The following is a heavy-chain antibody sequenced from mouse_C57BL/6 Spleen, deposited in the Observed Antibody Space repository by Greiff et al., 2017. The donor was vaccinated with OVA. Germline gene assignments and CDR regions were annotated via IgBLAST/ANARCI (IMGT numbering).Heavy chain of an antibody. J-gene: IGHJ1*03. CDR3: ARHYYGSSYWYFDV. Sequence: VMLVESGPGLVAPSQSLSITCTVSGFSLTSYGVHWVRQPPGKGLEWLVVICSDGSTTYNSALKSRLSISKDNSKSQVFLKMNSLQTEDTAMYYCARHYYGSSYWYFDVWGTGTTVTVAS. CDR1: GFSLTSYG. CDR2: ICSDGST. V-gene: IGHV2-6-1*01. D-gene: IGHD1-1*01.